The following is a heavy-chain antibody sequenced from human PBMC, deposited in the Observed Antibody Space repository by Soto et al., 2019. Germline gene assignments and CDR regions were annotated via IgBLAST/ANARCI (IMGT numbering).Heavy chain of an antibody. V-gene: IGHV3-23*01. J-gene: IGHJ3*02. D-gene: IGHD6-19*01. CDR2: LSGAGAST. Sequence: GGSLRLSCAASGFTFSSYAMSWVRQAPGKGLEWVSGLSGAGASTYYADSVRGRITISRDNSKNTLFLQMYSLRAEDTAVYYCAKEGDYSSGWLDVFDIWGQGTMVTVSS. CDR1: GFTFSSYA. CDR3: AKEGDYSSGWLDVFDI.